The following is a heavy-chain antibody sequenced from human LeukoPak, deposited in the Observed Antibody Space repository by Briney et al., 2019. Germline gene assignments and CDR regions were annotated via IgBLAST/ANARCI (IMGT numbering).Heavy chain of an antibody. D-gene: IGHD3-22*01. CDR1: GLTFSSAW. V-gene: IGHV3-23*01. Sequence: GGSLRLSCTASGLTFSSAWMSWVRQAPGKGLEWVSGISGFGSSPYYADSVKGRFTISRDNSKNTLYLQMNSLRAEDTAVYYCADLGTTYYYDHSTYWGRGTLVTVSS. CDR3: ADLGTTYYYDHSTY. CDR2: ISGFGSSP. J-gene: IGHJ4*02.